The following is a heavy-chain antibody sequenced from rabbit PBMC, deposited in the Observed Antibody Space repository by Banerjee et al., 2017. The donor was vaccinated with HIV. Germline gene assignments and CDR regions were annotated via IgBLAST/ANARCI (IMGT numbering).Heavy chain of an antibody. V-gene: IGHV1S45*01. CDR2: IYTGSSGST. Sequence: QEQLEESGGDLVKPEGSLTLTCTASGFSFSSSYYMCWVRQAPGKGLEWIACIYTGSSGSTYYASWAKGRFTISKASSTTVTLQMTSLTAADTATYFCAREARGTMTMALGLWGPGTLVTVS. CDR1: GFSFSSSYY. CDR3: AREARGTMTMALGL. D-gene: IGHD2-1*01. J-gene: IGHJ4*01.